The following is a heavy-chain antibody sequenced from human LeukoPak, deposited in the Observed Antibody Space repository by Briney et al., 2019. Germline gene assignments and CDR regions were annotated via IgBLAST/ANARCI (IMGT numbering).Heavy chain of an antibody. CDR2: IYYSGST. D-gene: IGHD5-18*01. V-gene: IGHV4-61*01. Sequence: SETLSLTCTVSGGSVSSGSYYWSWIRQPPGKGLEWIGYIYYSGSTNYNPSLKSRVTISVDTSKNQFSLKLSSVTAADTAVYYCARGMRGYSYGLDYWGQGTLVTVSS. J-gene: IGHJ4*02. CDR3: ARGMRGYSYGLDY. CDR1: GGSVSSGSYY.